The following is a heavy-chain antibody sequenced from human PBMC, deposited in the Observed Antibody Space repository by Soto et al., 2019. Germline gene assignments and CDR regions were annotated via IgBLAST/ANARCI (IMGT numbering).Heavy chain of an antibody. J-gene: IGHJ6*02. CDR3: ARDTDYYGMDV. D-gene: IGHD4-4*01. V-gene: IGHV3-33*01. CDR2: IWYDGSNK. Sequence: ESGGGVVQPGRSLRLSCAASGFTFSSYGMHCVRQAPGKGLEWVAVIWYDGSNKYYADSVKGRFTISRDNSKNTLYLQMNSLRAEDTAVYYCARDTDYYGMDVWGQGTTVTVSS. CDR1: GFTFSSYG.